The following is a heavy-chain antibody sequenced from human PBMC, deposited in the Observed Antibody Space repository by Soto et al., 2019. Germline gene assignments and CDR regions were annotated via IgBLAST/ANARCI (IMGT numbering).Heavy chain of an antibody. J-gene: IGHJ4*02. CDR3: RRLGSGWGSPDFDY. V-gene: IGHV4-59*08. CDR2: INYRGNT. Sequence: SETLSLTCTVSGGSISTYYGSWIRQFPGTGLEWIAYINYRGNTDYNPSLKSRVTISVDMSKNQFSLKLSSVTAADTALYYCRRLGSGWGSPDFDYWGRGTLVTVSS. D-gene: IGHD3-16*01. CDR1: GGSISTYY.